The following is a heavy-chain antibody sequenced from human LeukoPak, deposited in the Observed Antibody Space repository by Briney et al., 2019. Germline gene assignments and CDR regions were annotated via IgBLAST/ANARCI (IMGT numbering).Heavy chain of an antibody. CDR3: ARHFNDQLLIFGP. CDR1: GGSISSSSYY. V-gene: IGHV4-39*01. Sequence: PSETLSLTCTVSGGSISSSSYYWGWIRQPPGKGLEWIGSIYYSGSTYYNPSLKSRVIISVDTSKNQFSLKLSSVTAADTAVYYCARHFNDQLLIFGPWGQGTLVTVSS. D-gene: IGHD2-2*01. CDR2: IYYSGST. J-gene: IGHJ5*02.